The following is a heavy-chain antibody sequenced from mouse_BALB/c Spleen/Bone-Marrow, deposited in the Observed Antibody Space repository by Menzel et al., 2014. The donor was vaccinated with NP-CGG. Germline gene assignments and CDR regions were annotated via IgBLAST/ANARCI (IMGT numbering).Heavy chain of an antibody. J-gene: IGHJ1*01. Sequence: VKLMESGGGLVKPGGSLKLSCAASGFTFSSYAMSWVRQTPEKRLEWVATISSGGSYTYYPDSVKGRFTISRDNAKSTLYLQMSSLRSEDTAMYYCARGGGYDWYFDVWGAGTTVIVSS. CDR3: ARGGGYDWYFDV. V-gene: IGHV5-9-1*01. D-gene: IGHD2-2*01. CDR2: ISSGGSYT. CDR1: GFTFSSYA.